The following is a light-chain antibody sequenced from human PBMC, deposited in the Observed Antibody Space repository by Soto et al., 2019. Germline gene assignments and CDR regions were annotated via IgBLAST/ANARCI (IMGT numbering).Light chain of an antibody. V-gene: IGLV2-14*01. CDR2: KVS. CDR3: SSYTSSSTLRL. Sequence: QSALTQPASVSGSPGQSITISCTGTSSDVGGYNYVSWYQQHPGKAPKLMIYKVSNRPSGVSIRFSGSKSGNTASLTISGLQAEDEADYHCSSYTSSSTLRLFGGGTKLTVL. J-gene: IGLJ2*01. CDR1: SSDVGGYNY.